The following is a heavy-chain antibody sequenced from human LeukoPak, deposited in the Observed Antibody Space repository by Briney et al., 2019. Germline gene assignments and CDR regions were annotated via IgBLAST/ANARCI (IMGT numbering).Heavy chain of an antibody. V-gene: IGHV4-59*12. CDR3: ASFNYDFWTH. D-gene: IGHD3-3*01. Sequence: SETLSLTCTVFGGSISSYYWSWIRQPPGKGLEWIGYIYYSGSTNYNPSLKSRVTISVDTSKNQFSLKLSSVTAADTAVYYCASFNYDFWTHWGQGTLVTVSS. CDR2: IYYSGST. CDR1: GGSISSYY. J-gene: IGHJ4*02.